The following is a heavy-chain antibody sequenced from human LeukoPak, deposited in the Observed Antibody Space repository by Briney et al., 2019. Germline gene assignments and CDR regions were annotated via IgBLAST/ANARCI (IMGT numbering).Heavy chain of an antibody. V-gene: IGHV3-21*01. CDR3: ARDQYGSGKLSNWFDP. J-gene: IGHJ5*02. Sequence: PGGSLRLSCAASGFTFSAYSMNWVRQAPGKGLEWVSSISSSSTYIYYADSLKGRFTISRDNAKNSLYLQMNSLRAEDTAVYYCARDQYGSGKLSNWFDPWGQGTLVTVSS. CDR1: GFTFSAYS. D-gene: IGHD3-10*01. CDR2: ISSSSTYI.